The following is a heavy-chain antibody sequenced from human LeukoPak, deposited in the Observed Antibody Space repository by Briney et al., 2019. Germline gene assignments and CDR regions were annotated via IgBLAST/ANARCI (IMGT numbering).Heavy chain of an antibody. CDR3: ARGDQGGASSWQHYFDY. CDR1: GGSISSYY. D-gene: IGHD6-13*01. V-gene: IGHV4-59*01. Sequence: SETLSLTCTVSGGSISSYYWSWIRQPPGEGLEWIGYIYYSGSTNYNPSLKSRVTISVDTSKNQFSLKLSSVTAADTAVYYCARGDQGGASSWQHYFDYWGQGTLVTVSS. J-gene: IGHJ4*02. CDR2: IYYSGST.